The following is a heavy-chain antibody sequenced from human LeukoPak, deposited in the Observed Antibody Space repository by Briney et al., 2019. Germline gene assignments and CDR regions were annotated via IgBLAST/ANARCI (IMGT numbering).Heavy chain of an antibody. Sequence: GGSLRLSCAASGFTFSSYAMHWVRQAPGKGLEWVAVISYDGSNKYYADSVKGRFTISRDNSKNTLYLQMSSLRAEDTAVYYCARGCGGDCYPYYYYGMDVWGQGTTVTVSS. D-gene: IGHD2-21*02. CDR3: ARGCGGDCYPYYYYGMDV. CDR1: GFTFSSYA. CDR2: ISYDGSNK. V-gene: IGHV3-30-3*01. J-gene: IGHJ6*02.